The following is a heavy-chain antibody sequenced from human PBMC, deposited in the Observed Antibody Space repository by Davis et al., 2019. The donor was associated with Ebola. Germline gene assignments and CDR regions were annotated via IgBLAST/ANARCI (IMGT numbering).Heavy chain of an antibody. CDR3: AKDVNPQKRVGFDY. V-gene: IGHV3-30*04. J-gene: IGHJ4*02. CDR2: ISYDGSNK. D-gene: IGHD2-15*01. Sequence: GESLKISCAASGFTFSSYAMHWVRQAPGKGLEWVAVISYDGSNKYYADSVKGRFTISRDNSKNTLYLQMNSLRAEDTAVYYCAKDVNPQKRVGFDYWGQGTLVTVSS. CDR1: GFTFSSYA.